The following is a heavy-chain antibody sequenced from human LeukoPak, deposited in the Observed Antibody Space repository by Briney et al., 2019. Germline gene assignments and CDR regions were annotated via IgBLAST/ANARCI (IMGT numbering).Heavy chain of an antibody. Sequence: GGSLRLSCAASGFTFSSYGMHWVRQAPGKGLEWVAVIWYGGSNKYYADSVKGRFTISRDNSKNTLYLQMNSLRAEDTAVYYCARKQQLVQYVIDYWGQGTLVTVSS. CDR1: GFTFSSYG. CDR3: ARKQQLVQYVIDY. V-gene: IGHV3-33*01. J-gene: IGHJ4*02. CDR2: IWYGGSNK. D-gene: IGHD6-13*01.